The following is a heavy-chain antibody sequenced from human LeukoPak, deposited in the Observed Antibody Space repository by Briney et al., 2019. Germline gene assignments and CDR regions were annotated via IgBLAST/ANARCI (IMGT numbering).Heavy chain of an antibody. D-gene: IGHD3-10*01. Sequence: GASVKVSCKASAYTFTNYGISWVRQAPGQGLEWMGWISAYNGDTNYAQNLQGRVTMTTDTSTSTAYMELRSLRSDDTAVYYCARGKSMVRGVIAEIDYWGQGTLVTVSS. CDR1: AYTFTNYG. J-gene: IGHJ4*02. CDR2: ISAYNGDT. CDR3: ARGKSMVRGVIAEIDY. V-gene: IGHV1-18*01.